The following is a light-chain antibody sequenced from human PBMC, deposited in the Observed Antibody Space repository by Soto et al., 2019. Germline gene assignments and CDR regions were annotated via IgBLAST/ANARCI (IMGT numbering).Light chain of an antibody. Sequence: EIVLTQSPDILSLSPGERATLSCRASQSVRSSYLAWYQQRPGQTPRLLIYGASSRGTGIPDRFSGDGSGTDFTLTISSLEPEDFAVYYCQQYGSSPGYTFGQGTKLEIK. CDR1: QSVRSSY. CDR2: GAS. V-gene: IGKV3-20*01. J-gene: IGKJ2*01. CDR3: QQYGSSPGYT.